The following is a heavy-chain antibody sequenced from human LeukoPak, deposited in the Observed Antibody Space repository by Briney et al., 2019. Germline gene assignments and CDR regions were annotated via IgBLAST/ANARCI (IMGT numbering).Heavy chain of an antibody. Sequence: GESLKISCKGSGYSFSSFWIGWVRHMPGKGLEWMGIIYPGDSDTRYSPSFQGEVTTSADTSISTAYLQWSSLTASDTAMYYCARHYAPPIRKGDAFDIWGQGTMVTVSS. CDR2: IYPGDSDT. CDR1: GYSFSSFW. V-gene: IGHV5-51*01. CDR3: ARHYAPPIRKGDAFDI. D-gene: IGHD2-2*02. J-gene: IGHJ3*02.